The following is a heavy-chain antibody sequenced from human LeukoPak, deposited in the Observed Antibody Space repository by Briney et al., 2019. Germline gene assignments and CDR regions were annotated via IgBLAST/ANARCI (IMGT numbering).Heavy chain of an antibody. D-gene: IGHD3-3*01. CDR1: GFTVNNKY. Sequence: GGSLRLSCAASGFTVNNKYMTWVRQAPGKGLEWVSLIYNDGRTYYADSVKGRCTISRDNLKNVLYLQMNSLKVEDTALYYCARGLFFSGYLDAFDIWGQGTVVTVSS. V-gene: IGHV3-53*01. CDR2: IYNDGRT. J-gene: IGHJ3*02. CDR3: ARGLFFSGYLDAFDI.